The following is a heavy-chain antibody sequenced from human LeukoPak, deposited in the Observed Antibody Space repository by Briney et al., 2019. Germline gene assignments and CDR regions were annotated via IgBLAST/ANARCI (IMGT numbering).Heavy chain of an antibody. D-gene: IGHD5-12*01. CDR1: GYPFTHHG. V-gene: IGHV1-18*04. Sequence: ASVKVSCKASGYPFTHHGISWVRQAPGQGLEWMGWISCYNGDTMYAQNVQGRVTLSTDTSTNTAYIELRSLSSDDTAMYYCARDPSNSAGYHAHFDSWGQGTLVTVSS. CDR2: ISCYNGDT. J-gene: IGHJ4*02. CDR3: ARDPSNSAGYHAHFDS.